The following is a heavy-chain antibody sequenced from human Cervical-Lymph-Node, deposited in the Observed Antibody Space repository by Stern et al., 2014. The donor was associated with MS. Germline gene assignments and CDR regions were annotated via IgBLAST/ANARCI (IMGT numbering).Heavy chain of an antibody. Sequence: QVQLQESGPGLVKPSQTLSLTCTVSGGSISSEDNYWTLIRQHPGKGLEWIGYIHYAGTTYYDPSLKSRVTISLDRSKNQFSLKMKSVTAADTAVYFCAVTPGTNWFDPWGQGTLVTVSS. CDR3: AVTPGTNWFDP. D-gene: IGHD2-21*02. J-gene: IGHJ5*02. CDR2: IHYAGTT. CDR1: GGSISSEDNY. V-gene: IGHV4-30-4*01.